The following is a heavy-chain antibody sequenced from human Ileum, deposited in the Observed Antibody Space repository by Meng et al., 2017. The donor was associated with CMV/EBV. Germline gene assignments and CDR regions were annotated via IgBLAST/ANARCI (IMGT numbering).Heavy chain of an antibody. CDR3: ARDRTWTGHYIPISSDY. J-gene: IGHJ4*02. D-gene: IGHD3/OR15-3a*01. CDR1: GFTFGDYG. Sequence: GESLKISCTASGFTFGDYGVTWVRQAPGKGLEWVGFIRSKIYGGTTEYAASVKGRVTISRDDSKNIAYLQVNGLRTEDTAVYYCARDRTWTGHYIPISSDYWGQGTQVTVSS. CDR2: IRSKIYGGTT. V-gene: IGHV3-49*04.